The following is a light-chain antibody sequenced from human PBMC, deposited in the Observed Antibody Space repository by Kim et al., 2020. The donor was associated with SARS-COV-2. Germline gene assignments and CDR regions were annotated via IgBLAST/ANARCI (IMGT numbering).Light chain of an antibody. Sequence: SASVGDRVTISGRASQSIGYWLAWYQQKPGKAPEVLIYEVSSLQSGVPSRFSGRFSGTEFTLTITSLQPDDFATYYCQQYHSYPYTFGQGTKLEI. V-gene: IGKV1-5*01. CDR3: QQYHSYPYT. J-gene: IGKJ2*01. CDR2: EVS. CDR1: QSIGYW.